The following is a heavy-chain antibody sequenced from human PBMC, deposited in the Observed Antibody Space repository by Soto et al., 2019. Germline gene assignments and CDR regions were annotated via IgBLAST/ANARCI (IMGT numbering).Heavy chain of an antibody. CDR3: AREEAPTVTAPFCDY. J-gene: IGHJ4*02. V-gene: IGHV1-69*13. D-gene: IGHD4-17*01. CDR2: IIPIFGTA. CDR1: GGTFSSYA. Sequence: SVKVSCKASGGTFSSYAISWVRQAPGQGLEWMGGIIPIFGTANYAQKFQGRVTITADESTSTAYMELRSLRSDDTAVYYCAREEAPTVTAPFCDYWGQGTLVTVSS.